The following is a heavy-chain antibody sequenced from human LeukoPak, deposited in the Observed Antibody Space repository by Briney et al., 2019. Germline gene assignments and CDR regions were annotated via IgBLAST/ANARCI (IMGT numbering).Heavy chain of an antibody. CDR2: ISGGGGTT. J-gene: IGHJ4*02. D-gene: IGHD6-19*01. CDR3: AKADGSAWYRGDY. CDR1: GFTFSSYA. V-gene: IGHV3-23*01. Sequence: GGSLRLSCTASGFTFSSYAMSWVRQAPGKGLEWVSAISGGGGTTYYADSVKGRFTIPRDNSKNTLSLQMYSLRAEDTALYYCAKADGSAWYRGDYWGQGTLVTVSS.